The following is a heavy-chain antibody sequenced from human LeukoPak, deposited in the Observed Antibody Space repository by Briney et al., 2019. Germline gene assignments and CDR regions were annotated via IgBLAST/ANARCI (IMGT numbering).Heavy chain of an antibody. D-gene: IGHD2-2*01. V-gene: IGHV3-11*04. Sequence: GGSLRLSCAASGFTFSDYYMSWIRQAPGKGLEWVSYISSSGSTIYYADSAKGRFTISRDNAKNSLYLQMNSLRAEDTAVYYCARVYCSSTSCYPGGWFDPWGQGTLVTVSS. CDR2: ISSSGSTI. J-gene: IGHJ5*02. CDR3: ARVYCSSTSCYPGGWFDP. CDR1: GFTFSDYY.